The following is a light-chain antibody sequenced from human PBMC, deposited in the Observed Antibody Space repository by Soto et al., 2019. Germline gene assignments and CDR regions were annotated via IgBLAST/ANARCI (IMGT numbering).Light chain of an antibody. CDR1: KSFSSGF. CDR3: QQYDTSPIT. V-gene: IGKV3-20*01. CDR2: GAS. J-gene: IGKJ5*01. Sequence: EIVLTQSPGILSLSPGERATLSCRASKSFSSGFFAWYQQIPGQAPRLLIYGASTRATGMPDRFSGSGSETDFSLTISRQEHEYVALYYCQQYDTSPITFGQGTRLQI.